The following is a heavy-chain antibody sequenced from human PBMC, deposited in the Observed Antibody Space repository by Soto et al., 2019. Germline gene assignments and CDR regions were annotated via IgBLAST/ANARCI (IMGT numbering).Heavy chain of an antibody. Sequence: GGSLRLSCTASEFTFSDYWIHWVRQAPGKGLVWVSRINSDGSSTSYADSVKGRFTISRDNAKNTLYLQMNSLRAEDTAVYYCAIRASYYDSSGYFDYWGQGTLVTVPQ. CDR1: EFTFSDYW. D-gene: IGHD3-22*01. V-gene: IGHV3-74*01. CDR2: INSDGSST. CDR3: AIRASYYDSSGYFDY. J-gene: IGHJ4*02.